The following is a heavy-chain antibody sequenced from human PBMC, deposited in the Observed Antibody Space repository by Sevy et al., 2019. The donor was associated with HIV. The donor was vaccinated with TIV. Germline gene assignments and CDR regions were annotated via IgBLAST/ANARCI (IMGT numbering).Heavy chain of an antibody. J-gene: IGHJ4*02. CDR1: GFTFSGYG. CDR2: IWYDGSNT. CDR3: ARDGSTGGPFDN. D-gene: IGHD2-8*02. Sequence: GGSLRLSCTASGFTFSGYGMYWVRQAPGKGLEWMAVIWYDGSNTKYVDSVKDRFTISRDNSKNTLYLQMSSLRVEDTAVYYCARDGSTGGPFDNWGQGTLVTVSS. V-gene: IGHV3-33*01.